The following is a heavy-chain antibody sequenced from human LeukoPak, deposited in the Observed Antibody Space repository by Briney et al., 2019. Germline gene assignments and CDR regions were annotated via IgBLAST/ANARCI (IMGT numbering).Heavy chain of an antibody. V-gene: IGHV4-39*01. CDR3: ARRGAMVRGVIRGYFDY. D-gene: IGHD3-10*01. J-gene: IGHJ4*02. CDR2: IYYSGST. Sequence: SETLSLTCTVSGGSISSYYWGWIRQPPGKGLEWIGSIYYSGSTYYNPSLKSRVTISGDTSKNQFSLKLSSVTAADTAVYYCARRGAMVRGVIRGYFDYWGQGTLVTVSS. CDR1: GGSISSYY.